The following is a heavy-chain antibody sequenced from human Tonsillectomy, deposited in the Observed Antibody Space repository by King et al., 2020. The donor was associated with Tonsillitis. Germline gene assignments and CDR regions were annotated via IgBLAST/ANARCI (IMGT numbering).Heavy chain of an antibody. CDR1: GGSISSSSYY. D-gene: IGHD4-17*01. Sequence: QLQESGPGLVKPSETLSLTCTVSGGSISSSSYYWGWIRQPPGKGLEWIGSIYYSGSTNYNASLKSRVTISVDTSKNQFSLKLSSVTAADTAVYYCATIMTTVTLDYFDYWGQGTLVTVSS. CDR2: IYYSGST. V-gene: IGHV4-39*07. J-gene: IGHJ4*02. CDR3: ATIMTTVTLDYFDY.